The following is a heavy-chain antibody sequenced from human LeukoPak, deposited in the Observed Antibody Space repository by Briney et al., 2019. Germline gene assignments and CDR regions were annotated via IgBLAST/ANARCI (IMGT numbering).Heavy chain of an antibody. CDR2: INVGTGNT. V-gene: IGHV1-3*01. D-gene: IGHD5-12*01. CDR1: GYTFTSYA. CDR3: ARTLSAYDYYFDY. J-gene: IGHJ4*02. Sequence: ASVKVSCKASGYTFTSYAMHWVRQAPGQRLEWMGWINVGTGNTKYSQEFQDRVTITWDTSANTAYMELGSLRSEDTTAYYCARTLSAYDYYFDYWGQGTLVTVSS.